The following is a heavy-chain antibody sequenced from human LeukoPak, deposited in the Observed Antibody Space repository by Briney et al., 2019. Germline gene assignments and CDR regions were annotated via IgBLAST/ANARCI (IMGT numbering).Heavy chain of an antibody. Sequence: GASVEVSCKASGYTFTSYYMHWVRPPPGQGLEWMGIINPSGGSTSYAQKFQGRVTMTRDTSTSTVYMELSSLRSEDTAVYYCALEGGLGDYGVGVGAFDIWGQGTMVTVSS. J-gene: IGHJ3*02. CDR2: INPSGGST. CDR3: ALEGGLGDYGVGVGAFDI. V-gene: IGHV1-46*01. CDR1: GYTFTSYY. D-gene: IGHD4-17*01.